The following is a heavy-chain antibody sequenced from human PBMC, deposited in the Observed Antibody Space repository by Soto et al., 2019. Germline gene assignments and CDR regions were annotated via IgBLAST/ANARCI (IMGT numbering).Heavy chain of an antibody. CDR1: GFTFRDYA. J-gene: IGHJ6*02. CDR2: LSYEGSKK. Sequence: SLSLYYASIGFTFRDYAMRSLRQAAGKGLDWVAELSYEGSKKYIEDSVQSRFTMSNINYKNTVDLHMTNMRAADTAVYYCAKGWPEYSSGWFPFAVWGQGTTVTVSS. V-gene: IGHV3-30-3*02. D-gene: IGHD6-13*01. CDR3: AKGWPEYSSGWFPFAV.